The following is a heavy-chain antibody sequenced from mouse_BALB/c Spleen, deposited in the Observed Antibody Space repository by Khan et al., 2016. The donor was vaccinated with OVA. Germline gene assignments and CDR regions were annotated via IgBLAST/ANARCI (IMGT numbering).Heavy chain of an antibody. CDR1: GFSLTSYG. J-gene: IGHJ4*01. V-gene: IGHV2-6-1*01. CDR3: ARQTNYHYYVMDY. CDR2: IWSDGGT. D-gene: IGHD1-1*02. Sequence: QVQLKESGPGLVAPSHSLSITCTISGFSLTSYGIHWVRQPPGKGLEWLVVIWSDGGTTYNSTLKSTLTITKEHTKCQAFLKMTSIQTHDTAMYYGARQTNYHYYVMDYWGQGTSVTVSA.